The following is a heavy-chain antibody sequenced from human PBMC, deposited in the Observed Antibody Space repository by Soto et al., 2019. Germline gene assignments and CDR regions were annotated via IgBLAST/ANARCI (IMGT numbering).Heavy chain of an antibody. CDR2: IYPGDSDV. CDR1: GYEFPTYW. D-gene: IGHD6-13*01. CDR3: ARLFNPGSAAGLDH. V-gene: IGHV5-51*01. J-gene: IGHJ5*02. Sequence: EYLKLSWDACGYEFPTYWICWVRQMSGKGLEWMGGIYPGDSDVRYSPSFQGQVTISVDTSIATALLQWNSLKASDTAMYYCARLFNPGSAAGLDHWGQGALVTVSS.